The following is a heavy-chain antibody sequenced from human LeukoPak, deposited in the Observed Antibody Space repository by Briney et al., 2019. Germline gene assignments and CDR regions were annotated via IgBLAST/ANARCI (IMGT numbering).Heavy chain of an antibody. Sequence: PSETLSLTCIVSGDSISSGDYYWSWIRQPAGKGLEWIAYIYYSGSTNYNPSLKSRVTISVDTSKNQFSLKLSSVTAADTAVYYCARRYGSGSSGTFDYWGQGTLVTVSS. D-gene: IGHD3-10*01. CDR2: IYYSGST. V-gene: IGHV4-61*10. CDR1: GDSISSGDYY. CDR3: ARRYGSGSSGTFDY. J-gene: IGHJ4*02.